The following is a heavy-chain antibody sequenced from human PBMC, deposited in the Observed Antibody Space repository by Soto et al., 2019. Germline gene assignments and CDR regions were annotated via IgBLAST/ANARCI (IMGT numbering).Heavy chain of an antibody. Sequence: SVKVSCKASGGTFSSYAISWVRQAPGQGLEWMGGIIPIFGTANYAQKFQGRVTITAVESTSTAYMELSSLRSEDTAVYYCARARGYSSFGLWYYYYGMDVWGQGTTVTVSS. CDR3: ARARGYSSFGLWYYYYGMDV. D-gene: IGHD6-13*01. J-gene: IGHJ6*02. CDR2: IIPIFGTA. CDR1: GGTFSSYA. V-gene: IGHV1-69*13.